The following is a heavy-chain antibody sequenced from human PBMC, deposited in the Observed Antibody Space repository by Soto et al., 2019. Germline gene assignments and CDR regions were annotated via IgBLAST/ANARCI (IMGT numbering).Heavy chain of an antibody. J-gene: IGHJ4*02. Sequence: LSCAASGFTFSIYAMIWVRQAPGKGLEWVSLISWDGGITYYADSVKGRFTISRDNSKNSLYLQMNSLRTEDTALYYCAKGGSSYYFDYWGQGTLVTVSS. CDR2: ISWDGGIT. D-gene: IGHD2-15*01. CDR1: GFTFSIYA. CDR3: AKGGSSYYFDY. V-gene: IGHV3-43*01.